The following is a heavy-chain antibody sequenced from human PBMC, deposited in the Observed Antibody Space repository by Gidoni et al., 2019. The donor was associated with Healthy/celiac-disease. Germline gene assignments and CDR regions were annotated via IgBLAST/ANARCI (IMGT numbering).Heavy chain of an antibody. J-gene: IGHJ4*02. CDR1: GFTFSSYG. CDR2: IWYDGSNK. D-gene: IGHD3-10*01. Sequence: QVQLVESGGGVVQPGRSLRLSCAASGFTFSSYGMHWVRQAPGKGLEWVAVIWYDGSNKYYADSVKGRFTISRDNSKNTLYLQMNSLRAEDTAVYYCARALLAYYYGSGEDFDYWGQGTLVTVSS. CDR3: ARALLAYYYGSGEDFDY. V-gene: IGHV3-33*08.